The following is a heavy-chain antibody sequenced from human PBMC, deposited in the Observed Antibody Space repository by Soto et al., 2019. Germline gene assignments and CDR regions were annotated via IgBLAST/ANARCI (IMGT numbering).Heavy chain of an antibody. CDR3: TTGRHRDYYGSENYFDY. Sequence: PGGSLRLSCAASGFTFSNAWMNWVRQAPGKGLEWVGRIKSKTDGGTTDYAAPVKGRFTISRDDSKNTLYLQMNSLKTEDTAVYYCTTGRHRDYYGSENYFDYSGQATLVTVSS. J-gene: IGHJ4*02. V-gene: IGHV3-15*07. CDR1: GFTFSNAW. CDR2: IKSKTDGGTT. D-gene: IGHD3-10*01.